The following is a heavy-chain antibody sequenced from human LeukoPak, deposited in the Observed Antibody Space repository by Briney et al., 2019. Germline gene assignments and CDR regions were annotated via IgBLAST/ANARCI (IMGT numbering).Heavy chain of an antibody. J-gene: IGHJ6*03. D-gene: IGHD5-18*01. CDR3: ARRVGYSYGYYYYYYMDV. CDR1: GYTFTSYG. Sequence: ASVKVSCKASGYTFTSYGISWVRQAPGQGLEWMGWINPNSGGTNYAQKFQGRVTMTRDTSISTAYMELSRLRSDDTAVYYCARRVGYSYGYYYYYYMDVWGKGTTVTISS. V-gene: IGHV1-2*02. CDR2: INPNSGGT.